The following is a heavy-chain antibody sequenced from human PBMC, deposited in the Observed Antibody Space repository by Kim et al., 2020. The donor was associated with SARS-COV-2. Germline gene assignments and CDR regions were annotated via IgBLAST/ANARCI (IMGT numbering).Heavy chain of an antibody. CDR3: ARGLLLAAAGTLRYYYYGMDV. J-gene: IGHJ6*02. D-gene: IGHD6-13*01. V-gene: IGHV3-30*03. Sequence: CAASVKGRFTISRDNSKNTLYLQMNSLRAEDTAVYHCARGLLLAAAGTLRYYYYGMDVWGQGTTVTVSS.